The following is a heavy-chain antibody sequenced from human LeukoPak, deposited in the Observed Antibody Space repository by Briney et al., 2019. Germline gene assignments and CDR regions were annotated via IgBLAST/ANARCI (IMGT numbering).Heavy chain of an antibody. J-gene: IGHJ4*02. CDR2: IYTSGST. CDR1: GGSISIYY. Sequence: SETLSLTCSVSGGSISIYYWSWIRQPAGKGLEWIGHIYTSGSTNYNPSLKSRVTMSVDTSKNQFSLKLSSVTAADTAVYYCARVIWSGITMVRGAIFDYWGQGTLVTVSS. CDR3: ARVIWSGITMVRGAIFDY. V-gene: IGHV4-4*07. D-gene: IGHD3-10*01.